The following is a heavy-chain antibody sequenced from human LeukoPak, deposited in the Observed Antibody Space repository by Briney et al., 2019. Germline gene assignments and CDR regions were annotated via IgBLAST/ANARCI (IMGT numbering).Heavy chain of an antibody. V-gene: IGHV3-23*01. CDR1: GFTFNTYA. CDR3: AKLYDGLVKY. Sequence: GGSLRLSCAASGFTFNTYAMIWVRQAPGKGLEWVSAISGSGGSTFYANSVRGRFTISRDNSKNTLYLQMNSLRAEDTAVYYCAKLYDGLVKYWGQGTLVTVSA. J-gene: IGHJ4*02. CDR2: ISGSGGST. D-gene: IGHD3-22*01.